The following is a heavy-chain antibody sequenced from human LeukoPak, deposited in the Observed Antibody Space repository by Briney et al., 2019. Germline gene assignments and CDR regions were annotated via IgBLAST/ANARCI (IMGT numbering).Heavy chain of an antibody. V-gene: IGHV4-39*07. D-gene: IGHD3-22*01. CDR2: MYYTGST. J-gene: IGHJ6*04. CDR1: GDSISNIGYF. Sequence: PSETLSLTCTVSGDSISNIGYFWGWIRQPPGKGLEWIASMYYTGSTYKNPSLESRVSIALDTSKNQLSLKVNSVTAADTAGYYCVRDPFATFHYYTSAYSGLDGFDVWGKGTTVTVSS. CDR3: VRDPFATFHYYTSAYSGLDGFDV.